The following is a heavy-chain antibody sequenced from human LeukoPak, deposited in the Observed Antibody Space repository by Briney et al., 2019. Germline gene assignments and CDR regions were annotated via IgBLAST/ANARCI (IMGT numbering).Heavy chain of an antibody. CDR2: IYYSGST. Sequence: SETLSLTCTVSGGSISSSSYYWGWIRQPPGKGLEWIGSIYYSGSTYYNPSLKSRVTISVDTSKNQFSLKLSSVTAADTAVYYCASYVRRSYSSSSKTDYWGQGTLVTVSS. J-gene: IGHJ4*02. CDR1: GGSISSSSYY. D-gene: IGHD6-6*01. CDR3: ASYVRRSYSSSSKTDY. V-gene: IGHV4-39*07.